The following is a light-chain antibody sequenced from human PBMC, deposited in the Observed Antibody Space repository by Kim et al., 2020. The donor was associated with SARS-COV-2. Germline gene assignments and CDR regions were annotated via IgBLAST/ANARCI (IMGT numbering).Light chain of an antibody. CDR2: AAS. CDR1: QGISNY. CDR3: QKYNSAPPT. V-gene: IGKV1-27*01. Sequence: ASVGDRVTISCRASQGISNYLAWYQQKPGKVPKLLIYAASALVSGVPSRFSGSGSGTDFTLTISSLQPEDVATYYCQKYNSAPPTFGQGTKVDIK. J-gene: IGKJ1*01.